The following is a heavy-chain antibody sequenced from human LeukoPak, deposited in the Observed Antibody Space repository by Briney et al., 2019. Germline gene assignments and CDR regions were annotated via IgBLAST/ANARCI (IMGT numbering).Heavy chain of an antibody. CDR3: ARGRNDNGGMFFDS. CDR1: GGSISSGGYY. D-gene: IGHD4-23*01. Sequence: KTSETLSLTCAVSGGSISSGGYYWSWIRQAPGKGLEWIGFISYSGYTSYSPSLKSRVAISVDTSKSQFSLRLSSMTAADTAIYYCARGRNDNGGMFFDSWAQGILVTVSS. J-gene: IGHJ4*02. CDR2: ISYSGYT. V-gene: IGHV4-61*08.